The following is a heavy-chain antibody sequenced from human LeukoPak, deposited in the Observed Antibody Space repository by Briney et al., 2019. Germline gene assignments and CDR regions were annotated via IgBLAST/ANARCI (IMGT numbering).Heavy chain of an antibody. D-gene: IGHD3-10*01. J-gene: IGHJ3*01. CDR2: VYYTGRT. V-gene: IGHV4-59*08. Sequence: SETLSLTCSVSDGSTTGYYWSWIRQPPGKGLEWIAYVYYTGRTLYNPSLESRITISVDTSKTQFSLTVTSVTAADTAVYYCARHMSVSYDAFDLWGRGTTVTVSS. CDR3: ARHMSVSYDAFDL. CDR1: DGSTTGYY.